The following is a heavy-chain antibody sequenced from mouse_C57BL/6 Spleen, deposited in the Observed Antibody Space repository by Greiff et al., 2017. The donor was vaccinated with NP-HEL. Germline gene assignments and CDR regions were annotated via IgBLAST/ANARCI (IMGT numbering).Heavy chain of an antibody. CDR1: GYTFTDYN. D-gene: IGHD1-1*01. J-gene: IGHJ3*01. V-gene: IGHV1-18*01. CDR2: INPNNGGT. CDR3: ARLDYGSSYGFAY. Sequence: EVQLQQSGPELVKPGASVKIPCKASGYTFTDYNMDWVKQSHGKILEWIGDINPNNGGTIYNQKFKGKATLTVDKSSSTAYMELRSLTSEDTAVYYCARLDYGSSYGFAYWGQGTLVTVSA.